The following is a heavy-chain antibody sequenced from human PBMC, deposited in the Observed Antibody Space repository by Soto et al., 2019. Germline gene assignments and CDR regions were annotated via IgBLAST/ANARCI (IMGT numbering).Heavy chain of an antibody. CDR2: ISWNSGSI. V-gene: IGHV3-9*01. CDR1: GFTFDDYA. J-gene: IGHJ4*02. CDR3: AKDAPRYSSSWYYFDY. Sequence: GGSLRLSCAASGFTFDDYAMHWVRQAPGKGLEWVSGISWNSGSIGYADSVKGRFTISRDNAKNSLYLQMNSLRAEDTALYYCAKDAPRYSSSWYYFDYWGQGTLVTVSS. D-gene: IGHD6-13*01.